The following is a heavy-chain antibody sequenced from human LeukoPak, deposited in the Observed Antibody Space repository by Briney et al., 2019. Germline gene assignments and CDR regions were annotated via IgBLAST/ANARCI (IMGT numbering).Heavy chain of an antibody. CDR1: GFTFSSYS. J-gene: IGHJ6*03. Sequence: TGGSLRLSCAASGFTFSSYSMNWVRQAPGKGLEWVSYISSSSSTIYYADSVKGRFTISRDNAKNSLYLQMNSLRAEDTAVYYCARDRQRYCSSTSCRNYYYYYMDVWGKGTTVTVSS. CDR2: ISSSSSTI. D-gene: IGHD2-2*01. V-gene: IGHV3-48*01. CDR3: ARDRQRYCSSTSCRNYYYYYMDV.